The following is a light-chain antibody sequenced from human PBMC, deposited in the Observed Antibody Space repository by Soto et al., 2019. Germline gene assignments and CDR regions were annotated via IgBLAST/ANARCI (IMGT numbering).Light chain of an antibody. CDR2: KAS. Sequence: DIQMTQSPSILSASVGDRVTITCRASQSISSWVAWYQQKPGKAPNLLIHKASHLESGVPSRFSGSGSGTEFTLTISSLQPGDFATYYCQHYNTYPWTFGQVTKVDIK. CDR3: QHYNTYPWT. V-gene: IGKV1-5*03. CDR1: QSISSW. J-gene: IGKJ1*01.